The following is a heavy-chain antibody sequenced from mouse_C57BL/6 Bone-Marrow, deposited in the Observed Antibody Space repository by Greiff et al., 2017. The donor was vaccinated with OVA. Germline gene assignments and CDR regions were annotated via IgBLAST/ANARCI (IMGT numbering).Heavy chain of an antibody. D-gene: IGHD1-1*01. CDR2: IWSGGST. J-gene: IGHJ1*03. Sequence: VQLQQSGPGLVQPSQCLSITCTVSGFSLTSYGVHWVRQSPGKGLEWLGVIWSGGSTDYYAAFISRLCISKDNSKSQVFVKMNSLQADDTAIYYCARDYGSSYGYFDVWGTGTTVTVSS. CDR3: ARDYGSSYGYFDV. CDR1: GFSLTSYG. V-gene: IGHV2-2*01.